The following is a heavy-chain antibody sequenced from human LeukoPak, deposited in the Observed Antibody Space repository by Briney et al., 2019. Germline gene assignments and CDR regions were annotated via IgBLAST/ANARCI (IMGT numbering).Heavy chain of an antibody. D-gene: IGHD6-19*01. CDR1: GYTFTTDA. V-gene: IGHV7-4-1*02. J-gene: IGHJ4*02. CDR3: ARGNRKIAVDI. Sequence: GASVKVSCTASGYTFTTDAVNWVRQAPGQGLEWMGWINTKTQNPTYVQGSTGRFVFSLDTSVSTAYLQINSLKADDTAVYYCARGNRKIAVDIWGQGTLVTVSS. CDR2: INTKTQNP.